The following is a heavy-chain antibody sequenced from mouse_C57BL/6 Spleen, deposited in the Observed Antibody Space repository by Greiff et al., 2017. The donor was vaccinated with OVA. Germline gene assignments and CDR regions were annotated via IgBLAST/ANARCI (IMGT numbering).Heavy chain of an antibody. CDR1: GYTFTSYW. Sequence: QVQPQQPGAELVRPGSSVKLSCKASGYTFTSYWMHWVKQRPIQGLEWIGNIDPSDSETHYNQKFKDKATLTVDKSSSTAYMQLSSLTSEDSAVYYCAKGASNYFDYWGQGTTLTVSS. V-gene: IGHV1-52*01. CDR3: AKGASNYFDY. CDR2: IDPSDSET. D-gene: IGHD2-10*02. J-gene: IGHJ2*01.